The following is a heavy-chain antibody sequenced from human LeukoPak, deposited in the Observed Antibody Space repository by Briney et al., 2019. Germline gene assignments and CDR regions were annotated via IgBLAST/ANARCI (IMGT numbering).Heavy chain of an antibody. CDR3: LSSSRGK. CDR2: IYYSGST. V-gene: IGHV4-39*01. D-gene: IGHD6-6*01. J-gene: IGHJ4*02. Sequence: SETLSLTCTVSGGSISSSSYYWGWIRQPPGKGLEWIGSIYYSGSTYYNPSLKSRVTISVDTSKNQFSLKLSSVTAADTAVYYCLSSSRGKWGQGTLVTVSS. CDR1: GGSISSSSYY.